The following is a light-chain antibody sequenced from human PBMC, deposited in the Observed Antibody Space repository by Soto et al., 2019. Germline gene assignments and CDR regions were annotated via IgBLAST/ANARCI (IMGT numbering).Light chain of an antibody. CDR2: EAS. Sequence: DIEMTQTPLSLSVTPGQPASISCKSTQSLLHNNGETYLFWYLQRPGQPPQLLIYEASKRYSGVQYRFGGSGSGTDFTLKISRVESEDVGVYYCLQTIQLPPTFGQGTKLEI. CDR1: QSLLHNNGETY. J-gene: IGKJ2*01. V-gene: IGKV2D-29*01. CDR3: LQTIQLPPT.